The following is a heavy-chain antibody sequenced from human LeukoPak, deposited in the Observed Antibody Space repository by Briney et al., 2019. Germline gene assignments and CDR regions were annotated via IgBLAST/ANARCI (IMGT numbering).Heavy chain of an antibody. CDR2: ISSNGGST. CDR3: ARAGRLLVELAEYFQH. V-gene: IGHV3-64*01. CDR1: GFTFSSYA. J-gene: IGHJ1*01. D-gene: IGHD6-13*01. Sequence: PGGSLRLSCAASGFTFSSYAMHWVRQAPGKGLEYVSAISSNGGSTYYANSVKGRFTISRDNSKNTLYLQMNSLRAEDTAVYYCARAGRLLVELAEYFQHWGQGTLVTVSS.